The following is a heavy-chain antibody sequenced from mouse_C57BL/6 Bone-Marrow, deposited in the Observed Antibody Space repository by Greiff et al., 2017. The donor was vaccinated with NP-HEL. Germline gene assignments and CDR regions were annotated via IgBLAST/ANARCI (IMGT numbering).Heavy chain of an antibody. V-gene: IGHV5-4*01. CDR2: ISDGGSYT. Sequence: DVQLVESGGGLVKPGGSLKLSCAASGFTFSSYAMSWVRQTPEKRLEWVATISDGGSYTYYPDNVKGRFTISRDNAKNNLYLQMSHLKSEDTAMYYCARGRGAMDYWGQGTSVTVSS. J-gene: IGHJ4*01. CDR1: GFTFSSYA. CDR3: ARGRGAMDY.